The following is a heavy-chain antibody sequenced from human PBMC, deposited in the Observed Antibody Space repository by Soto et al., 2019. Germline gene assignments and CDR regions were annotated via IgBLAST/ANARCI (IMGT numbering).Heavy chain of an antibody. CDR3: VTGYHSDY. V-gene: IGHV3-7*03. J-gene: IGHJ4*02. CDR1: GISTSSYW. Sequence: GGSLRLSCAASGISTSSYWMGWVRQAPGRGLEWVASIKKDGSEKYYMDSLKGRFTISRDNALNSLYLQMNSLRAGDTAVYFSVTGYHSDYWGQGTLVTVSS. CDR2: IKKDGSEK. D-gene: IGHD5-18*01.